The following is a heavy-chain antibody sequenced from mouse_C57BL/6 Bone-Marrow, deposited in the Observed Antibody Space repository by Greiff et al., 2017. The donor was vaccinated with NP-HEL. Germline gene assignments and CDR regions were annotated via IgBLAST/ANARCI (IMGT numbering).Heavy chain of an antibody. D-gene: IGHD2-4*01. CDR2: IWRGGST. CDR1: GFSLTSYG. V-gene: IGHV2-5*01. J-gene: IGHJ1*03. Sequence: VKVVESGPGLVQPSQSLSITCTVSGFSLTSYGVHWVRQSPGKGLEWLGVIWRGGSTDYNAAFMSRLSITKDNSKSQVFFKMNSLQADDTAIYYCAKLYYDYAHWYFDVWGTGTTVTVSS. CDR3: AKLYYDYAHWYFDV.